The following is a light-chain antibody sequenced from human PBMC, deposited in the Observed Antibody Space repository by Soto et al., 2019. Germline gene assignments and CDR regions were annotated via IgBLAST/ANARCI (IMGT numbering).Light chain of an antibody. Sequence: HSVLTQPPSVSGAPGQGVTISCTGSSSNIGAGYDVHWYQQLPGTAPKLLIYGNSNRPSGVPDRFSGSKSGTSASLAITGLQAEDEADYYCQSYDSSLSGYVFGTGTKVTVL. V-gene: IGLV1-40*01. CDR1: SSNIGAGYD. CDR3: QSYDSSLSGYV. CDR2: GNS. J-gene: IGLJ1*01.